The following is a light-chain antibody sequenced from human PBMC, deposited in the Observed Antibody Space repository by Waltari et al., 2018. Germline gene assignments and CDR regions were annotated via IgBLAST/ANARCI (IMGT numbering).Light chain of an antibody. Sequence: PGERANLSCRASQIVSNYVAWYQQKPGQAPRLLVCDASNRASGIPARFSGSGSGTDFTLTISSLEPEDFAVYYCQQRGSWPRTFGQGTKVEIK. CDR2: DAS. CDR1: QIVSNY. V-gene: IGKV3-11*01. CDR3: QQRGSWPRT. J-gene: IGKJ1*01.